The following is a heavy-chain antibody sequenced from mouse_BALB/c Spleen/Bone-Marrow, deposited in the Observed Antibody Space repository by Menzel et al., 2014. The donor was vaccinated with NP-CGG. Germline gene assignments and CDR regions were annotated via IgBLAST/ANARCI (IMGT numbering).Heavy chain of an antibody. CDR2: INPSTGYA. CDR1: GYTFTDTW. Sequence: QVQLKQSGPELAKPGASVKMSCKASGYTFTDTWIHWIKQRPGQGLEWIGYINPSTGYAEYNQYFKDKATLTVDKSSSTAYMQLSSLTSEDSAVYYCARDYWGQGTTLTVSS. J-gene: IGHJ2*01. V-gene: IGHV1-7*01. CDR3: ARDY.